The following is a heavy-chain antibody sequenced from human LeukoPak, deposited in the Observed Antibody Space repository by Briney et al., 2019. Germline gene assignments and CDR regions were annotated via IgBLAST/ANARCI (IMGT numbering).Heavy chain of an antibody. CDR2: INGTAINT. Sequence: GGSLRLSCAASGFTLMNSAMNWVRQAPGKGLEWVSAINGTAINTDYADSVKGRFTISRDYSKNTLYLQMNSLRAEDTAVYYCAKERITMVRGVIIDYYYYYMDVWGKGTTVTVSS. CDR3: AKERITMVRGVIIDYYYYYMDV. V-gene: IGHV3-23*01. CDR1: GFTLMNSA. J-gene: IGHJ6*03. D-gene: IGHD3-10*01.